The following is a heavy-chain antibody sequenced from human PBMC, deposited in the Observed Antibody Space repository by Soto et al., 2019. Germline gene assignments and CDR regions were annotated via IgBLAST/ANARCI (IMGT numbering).Heavy chain of an antibody. Sequence: QVQLVESGGGVVQPGRSLRLSCAASGFTFSSYGMHWVRQAPGKGQEWVAVISYEGSNKYYQDSVNGQFTISRDNSKNPLYLQMNSLRAEDTAVYYCAKDPRYCSGGSFYDTYFDYWGQGTLVTVSS. V-gene: IGHV3-30*18. CDR3: AKDPRYCSGGSFYDTYFDY. CDR2: ISYEGSNK. J-gene: IGHJ4*02. D-gene: IGHD2-15*01. CDR1: GFTFSSYG.